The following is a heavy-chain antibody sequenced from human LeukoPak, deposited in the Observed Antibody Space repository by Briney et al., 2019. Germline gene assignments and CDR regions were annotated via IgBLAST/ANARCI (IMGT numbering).Heavy chain of an antibody. CDR2: INKDGSDK. V-gene: IGHV3-7*01. D-gene: IGHD6-19*01. CDR1: GFTFNMYW. CDR3: ARGWDGSGWYGWFDP. Sequence: GGSLRLSCAASGFTFNMYWMTWVRQAPGKGLESVAYINKDGSDKYYVDSVKGRFTVSRDNAKNTLYLQMNSLRAEDTAVYYCARGWDGSGWYGWFDPWGQGTLVTVSS. J-gene: IGHJ5*02.